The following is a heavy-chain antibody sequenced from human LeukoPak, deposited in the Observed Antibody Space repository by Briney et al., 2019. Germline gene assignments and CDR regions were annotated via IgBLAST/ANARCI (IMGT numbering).Heavy chain of an antibody. J-gene: IGHJ4*02. Sequence: SETLSLTCTVSGYSIGIGYYWGWIRQSPGKGLEWIGSIYYSGSTYYNPSLKSRVTISVDTSKNQFSLKLSSVTASDTAVYYCARARFWDYWGQGTLVTVSS. V-gene: IGHV4-38-2*02. D-gene: IGHD3-3*01. CDR3: ARARFWDY. CDR2: IYYSGST. CDR1: GYSIGIGYY.